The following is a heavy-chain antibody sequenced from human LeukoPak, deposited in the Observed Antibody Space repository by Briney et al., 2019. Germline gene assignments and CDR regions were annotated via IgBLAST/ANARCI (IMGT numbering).Heavy chain of an antibody. CDR3: ARDRSY. Sequence: GRSLRLSCAASGFTFDDYAMHWVRQGPGKGLEWASGISWSSGSIGYADSVKGRFTISRDNAKNSLYLQMNSLRAEDTALYYCARDRSYWGQGTLVTVSS. CDR2: ISWSSGSI. CDR1: GFTFDDYA. V-gene: IGHV3-9*01. J-gene: IGHJ4*02.